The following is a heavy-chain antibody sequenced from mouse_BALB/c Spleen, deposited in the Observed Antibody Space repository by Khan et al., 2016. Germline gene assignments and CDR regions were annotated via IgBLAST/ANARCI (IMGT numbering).Heavy chain of an antibody. D-gene: IGHD2-4*01. J-gene: IGHJ2*01. V-gene: IGHV1-69*02. Sequence: QVQLQQPGAELVRPGASVKLSCKASGYTFTSYWINWVKQRPGQGLEWIGNIYPSDSYANYNQKFKDKATLTVDKSSSTAYMQLSSPTSEDSAVHYCTRGGDYADYWGQGTTLTVSS. CDR2: IYPSDSYA. CDR1: GYTFTSYW. CDR3: TRGGDYADY.